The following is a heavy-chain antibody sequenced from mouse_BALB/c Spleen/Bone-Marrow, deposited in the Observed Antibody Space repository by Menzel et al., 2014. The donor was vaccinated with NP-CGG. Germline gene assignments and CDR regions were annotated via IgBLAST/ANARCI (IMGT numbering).Heavy chain of an antibody. V-gene: IGHV5-17*02. CDR1: GFTFSSFG. CDR3: VRSYDSYAMAF. CDR2: ISSGSSTI. Sequence: EVQVVESGGGLAQPGGSRKLSCAASGFTFSSFGMHWVRQAPEKGLEWVAYISSGSSTIYYADTVKGRFTISRDNPKNTLFLQMTSLRSEDTAMYYRVRSYDSYAMAFWGQGTSVTVSS. J-gene: IGHJ4*01. D-gene: IGHD2-10*02.